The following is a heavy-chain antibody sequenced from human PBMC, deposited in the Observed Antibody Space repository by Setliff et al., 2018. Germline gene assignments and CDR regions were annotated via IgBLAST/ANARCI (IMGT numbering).Heavy chain of an antibody. V-gene: IGHV4-34*01. CDR1: GGSFSTYY. Sequence: SETLSLTCAVYGGSFSTYYWNWIRQPPGKGLEWIGEINHSGSTNYNPSLKSRVTISVDTSKNQFSLKLRSVTAADTAVYYCASPRLSYYDNGAFPSNAFDLWGQGTMVTV. CDR2: INHSGST. CDR3: ASPRLSYYDNGAFPSNAFDL. J-gene: IGHJ3*01. D-gene: IGHD3-22*01.